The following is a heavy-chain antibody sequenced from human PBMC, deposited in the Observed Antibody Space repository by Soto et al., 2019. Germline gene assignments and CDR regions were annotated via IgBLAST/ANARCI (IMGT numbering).Heavy chain of an antibody. D-gene: IGHD1-26*01. CDR2: ISGGGDAT. Sequence: TGGSLRLSCAASGFPFTSYTMAWVCQSPGRGLEWVSSISGGGDATYYIHSVRGRFTISRDNSQNTVYLQMSSLRAEDTAVYYCVRESPAIVLTCDYWGQGTQVTVSS. J-gene: IGHJ4*02. CDR3: VRESPAIVLTCDY. V-gene: IGHV3-23*01. CDR1: GFPFTSYT.